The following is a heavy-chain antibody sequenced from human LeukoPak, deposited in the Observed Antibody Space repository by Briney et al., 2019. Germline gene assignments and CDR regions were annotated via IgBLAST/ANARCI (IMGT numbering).Heavy chain of an antibody. Sequence: GRSLRLSCAASGFTFSDFTMNWVRQAPGKGLEWVSSISPSGTYISYMDSLKGRFTISRDNAKSSLYLQMNNLRVEDTGLYYCTRDREGSGRFGTDVWGQGTTVTVSS. V-gene: IGHV3-21*06. CDR1: GFTFSDFT. D-gene: IGHD3-16*01. CDR3: TRDREGSGRFGTDV. CDR2: ISPSGTYI. J-gene: IGHJ6*02.